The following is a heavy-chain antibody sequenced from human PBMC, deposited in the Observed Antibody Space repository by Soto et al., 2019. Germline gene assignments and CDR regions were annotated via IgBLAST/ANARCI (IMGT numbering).Heavy chain of an antibody. CDR2: IYWDDDK. CDR3: AHLTTGGFYEY. D-gene: IGHD4-17*01. J-gene: IGHJ4*02. CDR1: GFSLRNSGVG. V-gene: IGHV2-5*02. Sequence: QITLKESVPTLVKPTQTLTLTCTFSGFSLRNSGVGVGWIRQPPGKALEWLALIYWDDDKRFSPSLKSRLTITKDISKNRAVPTMTNMAAVETATNYCAHLTTGGFYEYWGQGTLVTVSS.